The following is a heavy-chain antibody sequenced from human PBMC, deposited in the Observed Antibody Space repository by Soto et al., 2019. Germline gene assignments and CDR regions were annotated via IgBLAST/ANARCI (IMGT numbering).Heavy chain of an antibody. CDR1: GGSISSGDYY. Sequence: QVQLQESGPGLVKPSQTLSLTCTVSGGSISSGDYYWSWIRQPPGKGLEWIGYIYYSGSTYYNPSLKSRVTISVDTSKNQFSLKLSSVTAADTAVYYCARSLCSGGSCYVGRVGPGRFDPWGQGTLVTVSS. D-gene: IGHD2-15*01. CDR2: IYYSGST. J-gene: IGHJ5*02. V-gene: IGHV4-30-4*01. CDR3: ARSLCSGGSCYVGRVGPGRFDP.